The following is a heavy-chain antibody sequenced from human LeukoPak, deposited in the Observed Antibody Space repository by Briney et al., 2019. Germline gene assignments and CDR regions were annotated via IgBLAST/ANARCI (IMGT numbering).Heavy chain of an antibody. J-gene: IGHJ4*02. V-gene: IGHV4-59*08. CDR2: IYYSAST. Sequence: PSDTLSLTCTVSGGSISSYYWNWIRQPPGEGLEWIGHIYYSASTNYNPSLKSRVTISVDTSKDQFSLELSSVTAADTAVYYCARQYGYTSRPDYWGQGTLVTASS. CDR3: ARQYGYTSRPDY. CDR1: GGSISSYY. D-gene: IGHD5-18*01.